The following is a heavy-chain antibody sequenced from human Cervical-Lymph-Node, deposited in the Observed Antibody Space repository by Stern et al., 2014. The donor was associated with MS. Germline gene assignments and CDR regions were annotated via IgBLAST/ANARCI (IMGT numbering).Heavy chain of an antibody. Sequence: QVQLVQSGGEVKKPGSSVKVSCTASGGTFNVYAINWLRQAPGQGLEWMSGIIRVMGTANYAQNFQGRVTISADASTSTSSMQLSSLRSDDTAVYYCARDGRHANNFGLDVWGQGTTVTVSS. CDR3: ARDGRHANNFGLDV. CDR1: GGTFNVYA. J-gene: IGHJ6*02. V-gene: IGHV1-69*01. CDR2: IIRVMGTA.